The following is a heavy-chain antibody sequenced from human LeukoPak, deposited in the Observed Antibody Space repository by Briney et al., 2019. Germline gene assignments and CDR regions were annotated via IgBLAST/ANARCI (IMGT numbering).Heavy chain of an antibody. Sequence: SETLSLTCAVYGGSFSGYYWSWIRQPPGKGLEWIGEINQSGSTNYNPSLKSRVTISVDTSKNQFSLKLSSVTAADTAVYYCARGLVFYDSTPDAFDIWGQGTMVTVSS. V-gene: IGHV4-34*01. CDR3: ARGLVFYDSTPDAFDI. D-gene: IGHD3-22*01. CDR2: INQSGST. J-gene: IGHJ3*02. CDR1: GGSFSGYY.